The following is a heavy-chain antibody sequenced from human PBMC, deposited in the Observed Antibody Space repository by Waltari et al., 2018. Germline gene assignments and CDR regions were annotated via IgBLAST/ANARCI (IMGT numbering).Heavy chain of an antibody. CDR2: ISSSSSTI. CDR3: AREAYSSSWYPN. D-gene: IGHD6-13*01. Sequence: EVQLVESGGGLVQPGGSLRLSCAASGFTFSSYSMNWVRQAPGKGLEWVSYISSSSSTIYYADAVKGRFTISRDNAKNSLYLQMNSLRAEDTAVYYCAREAYSSSWYPNWGQGTLVTVSS. J-gene: IGHJ4*02. CDR1: GFTFSSYS. V-gene: IGHV3-48*04.